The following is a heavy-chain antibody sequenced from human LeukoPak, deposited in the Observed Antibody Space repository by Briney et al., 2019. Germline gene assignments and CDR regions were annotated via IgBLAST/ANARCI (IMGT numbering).Heavy chain of an antibody. D-gene: IGHD5-18*01. Sequence: PSETLSLTCTVSGGSISSSNYYWGWIRQPLGKGLEWIGSIYYSGSTYYNASLKSRVTISVDTSKKQFSLTLTSVTAADTAVYYCASRGYTYGPLDWGQGTLVSVSS. CDR2: IYYSGST. CDR3: ASRGYTYGPLD. CDR1: GGSISSSNYY. V-gene: IGHV4-39*01. J-gene: IGHJ4*02.